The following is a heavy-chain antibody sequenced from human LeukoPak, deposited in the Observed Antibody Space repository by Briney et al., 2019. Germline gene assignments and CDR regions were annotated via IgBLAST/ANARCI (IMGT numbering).Heavy chain of an antibody. Sequence: PSETLSVTCAVSGGSISSYYCSWLRKSPGKGLEWIGYINYSGNTAYNPSLKSRATISVDTPKNQFSLKLSSVTAADAAVYYCASHGLSTGGYYIMDVWGQGTTVTVSS. V-gene: IGHV4-59*08. CDR2: INYSGNT. D-gene: IGHD4-17*01. CDR3: ASHGLSTGGYYIMDV. J-gene: IGHJ6*02. CDR1: GGSISSYY.